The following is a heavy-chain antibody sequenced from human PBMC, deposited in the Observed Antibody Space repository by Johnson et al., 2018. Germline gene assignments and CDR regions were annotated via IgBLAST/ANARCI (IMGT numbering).Heavy chain of an antibody. D-gene: IGHD1-14*01. V-gene: IGHV3-21*01. J-gene: IGHJ1*01. CDR1: GFTFSSYS. CDR2: LSRSNSYG. CDR3: VRDLSTTTGGYFQH. Sequence: VQLLESGGGLVKPGGSLRLSCVASGFTFSSYSMTWVRQAPGKGLEWVSSLSRSNSYGYYADSVKGRFTISRDNAKNSLDLQMNSLRVEDTAVYYCVRDLSTTTGGYFQHWGQGTLVTVSS.